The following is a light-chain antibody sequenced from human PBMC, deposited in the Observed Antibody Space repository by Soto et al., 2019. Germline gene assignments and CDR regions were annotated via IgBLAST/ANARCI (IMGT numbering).Light chain of an antibody. CDR3: QQRSDWPLT. V-gene: IGKV3-11*01. J-gene: IGKJ4*01. CDR1: QSVNNY. CDR2: DAS. Sequence: EIVLTQSPATLSLSPGERATLSCRASQSVNNYLAWYQQKPGQAPRLLIYDASNRATGIPARFSGSGSGTDFPLTISSLVPEDFAVYYCQQRSDWPLTFGGGTKVEIK.